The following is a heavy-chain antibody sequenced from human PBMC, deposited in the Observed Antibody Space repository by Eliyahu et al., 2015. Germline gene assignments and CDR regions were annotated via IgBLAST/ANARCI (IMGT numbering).Heavy chain of an antibody. CDR3: ARAVADYYFDY. CDR2: INHSGST. Sequence: QVQLQQWGAGLLKPSETLSLTCAVYGGSFSGYYWSWIRQPPGKGLEWIGEINHSGSTNYNPSLKSRVTISVDTSKNQFSLKLSSVTAADTAVYYCARAVADYYFDYWGQGTLVTVSS. J-gene: IGHJ4*02. V-gene: IGHV4-34*01. CDR1: GGSFSGYY. D-gene: IGHD6-19*01.